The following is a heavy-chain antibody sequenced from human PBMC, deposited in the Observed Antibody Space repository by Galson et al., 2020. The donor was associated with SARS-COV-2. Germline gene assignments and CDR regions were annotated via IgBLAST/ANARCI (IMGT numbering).Heavy chain of an antibody. D-gene: IGHD2-2*01. CDR2: IYHSGST. J-gene: IGHJ6*03. V-gene: IGHV4-4*02. Sequence: SETLSLTCAVSGGSISSSNWWSWVRQPPGKGLEWIGEIYHSGSTNYNPSLKSRVTISVDKSKNQFSLKLSSVTAADTAVYYCARVQYQLLFNYYYYMDVWGKGTTVTVSS. CDR3: ARVQYQLLFNYYYYMDV. CDR1: GGSISSSNW.